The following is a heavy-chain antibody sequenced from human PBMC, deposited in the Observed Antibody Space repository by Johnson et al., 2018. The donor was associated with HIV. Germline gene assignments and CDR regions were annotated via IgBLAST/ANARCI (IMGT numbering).Heavy chain of an antibody. V-gene: IGHV3-20*04. CDR1: EFTVSGGY. Sequence: VQLVESGGGLIQPGGSLRLSCAASEFTVSGGYMNWVRQAPGKGLEWVSGINWNGGSTGYADSVKGRFTISRDNAKNSLYLQMNSLRAGDTAVYYCARDRSKGGAFDIWGQGTMVTVSS. CDR3: ARDRSKGGAFDI. D-gene: IGHD2/OR15-2a*01. J-gene: IGHJ3*02. CDR2: INWNGGST.